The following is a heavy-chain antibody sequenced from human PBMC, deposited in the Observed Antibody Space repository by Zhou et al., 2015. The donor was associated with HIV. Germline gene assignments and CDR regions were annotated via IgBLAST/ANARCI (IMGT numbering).Heavy chain of an antibody. CDR1: GFTFSNYD. J-gene: IGHJ6*03. CDR3: ARVDLNYDYYYIDV. Sequence: EVQLVESGGRPGTAVGGSLRLSCEASGFTFSNYDMEWVRQPTGKGLEWVSGIGVVDDTYYSDSVKGRFTISRENAKNSLYLQMNSLRVEDTAVYYCARVDLNYDYYYIDVWGKGTTVTVSS. V-gene: IGHV3-13*01. D-gene: IGHD3-16*01. CDR2: IGVVDDT.